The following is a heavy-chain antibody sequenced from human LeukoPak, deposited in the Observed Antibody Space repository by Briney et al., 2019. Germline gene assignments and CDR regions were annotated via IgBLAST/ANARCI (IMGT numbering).Heavy chain of an antibody. V-gene: IGHV4-34*01. Sequence: PSETLSLTCAVYGGSFSGYYWSWIRQPPGKGLEWIGEINHSGSTNYNPSLKSRVTISVDTSKNQFSLKLSSVTAADTAVYYCARHHYYYDSSGYYYSVPFDIWGQGTMVTASS. CDR1: GGSFSGYY. J-gene: IGHJ3*02. CDR2: INHSGST. CDR3: ARHHYYYDSSGYYYSVPFDI. D-gene: IGHD3-22*01.